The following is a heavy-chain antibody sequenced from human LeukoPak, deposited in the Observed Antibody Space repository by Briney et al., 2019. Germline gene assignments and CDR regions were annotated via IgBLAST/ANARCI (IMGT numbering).Heavy chain of an antibody. CDR1: GGSFSGYY. CDR2: INHSGST. D-gene: IGHD4-17*01. Sequence: SETLSLTCAVYGGSFSGYYWSWIRQPSGKGLEWIGEINHSGSTNYNPSLKSRVTISVDTSKNQFSLKLSSVTAADTAVYYCARGVSLTVTTPIDYWGQGTLVTVSS. V-gene: IGHV4-34*01. J-gene: IGHJ4*02. CDR3: ARGVSLTVTTPIDY.